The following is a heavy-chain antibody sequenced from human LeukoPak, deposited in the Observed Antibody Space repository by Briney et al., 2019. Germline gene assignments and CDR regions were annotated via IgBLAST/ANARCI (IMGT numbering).Heavy chain of an antibody. V-gene: IGHV1-2*02. J-gene: IGHJ6*02. CDR3: ASLSVWSLSVYSSGWYRHGMDV. CDR2: INPNSGGT. CDR1: GYTFTVYY. D-gene: IGHD6-19*01. Sequence: ASVNVSCTASGYTFTVYYMHWVRQAPGQGLEWMGWINPNSGGTNYAQKFQGRVTMTRDTSISTAYMELSRLRSDDTAVYYCASLSVWSLSVYSSGWYRHGMDVWGQGTTVTVSS.